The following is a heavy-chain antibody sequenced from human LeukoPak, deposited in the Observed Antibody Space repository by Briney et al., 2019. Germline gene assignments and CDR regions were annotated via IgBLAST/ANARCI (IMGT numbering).Heavy chain of an antibody. V-gene: IGHV4-39*07. CDR1: GGSISSSSYY. Sequence: PSETLSLTCTVSGGSISSSSYYWGWIRQPPGKGLEWIGSIYYSGSTYYNPSLKSRVTISVDTSKNQFSLKLSSVTAADTAVYYCARGPDHRWLAGYFDYWGQGTLVTVSS. J-gene: IGHJ4*02. D-gene: IGHD6-19*01. CDR2: IYYSGST. CDR3: ARGPDHRWLAGYFDY.